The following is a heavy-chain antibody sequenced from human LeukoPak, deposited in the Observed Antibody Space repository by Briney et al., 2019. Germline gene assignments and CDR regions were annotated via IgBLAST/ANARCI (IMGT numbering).Heavy chain of an antibody. CDR1: GGSISSSSYY. V-gene: IGHV4-39*01. Sequence: PSETLSLTCTVSGGSISSSSYYWGWIRQPPGKGLEWIGSIYYSGSTYYNPSLKSRVTISVDTSKNQFSLKLSSVTAADTAVYYCARFMVWGVIDYWGQGTLVTVSS. J-gene: IGHJ4*02. D-gene: IGHD3-10*01. CDR2: IYYSGST. CDR3: ARFMVWGVIDY.